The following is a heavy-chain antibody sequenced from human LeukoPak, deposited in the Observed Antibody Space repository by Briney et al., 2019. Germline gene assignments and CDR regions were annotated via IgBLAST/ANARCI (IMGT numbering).Heavy chain of an antibody. J-gene: IGHJ4*02. CDR3: ARDFDY. CDR2: INAGNGNT. CDR1: GYTFTSYA. Sequence: ASVKVSCKASGYTFTSYAMHWVRQAPGQRLEWMGWINAGNGNTKYPQKFQGRVTITRDTSASTAYMELSSLRSEDTAVYYCARDFDYWGQGTLVTVSS. V-gene: IGHV1-3*01.